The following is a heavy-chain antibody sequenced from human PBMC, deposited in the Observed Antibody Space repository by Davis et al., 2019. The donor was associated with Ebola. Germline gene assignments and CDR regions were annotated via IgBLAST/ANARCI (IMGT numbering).Heavy chain of an antibody. CDR3: AASAGTVGKFDY. CDR2: IVVGNVNT. Sequence: SVMVSCKASGFTFTNSAMQWVRQARGQRPEWIGSIVVGNVNTNYAQKFQGRVTITRDMSTSTSYLDLSNLRSEDTAVYYCAASAGTVGKFDYWGQGTLVTVSS. D-gene: IGHD1-14*01. V-gene: IGHV1-58*02. CDR1: GFTFTNSA. J-gene: IGHJ4*01.